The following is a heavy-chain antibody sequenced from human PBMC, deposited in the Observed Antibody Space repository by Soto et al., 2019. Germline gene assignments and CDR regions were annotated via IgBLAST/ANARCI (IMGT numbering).Heavy chain of an antibody. CDR2: ISGSGGST. CDR1: GFTFSSYA. V-gene: IGHV3-23*01. Sequence: GGSLRLSCAASGFTFSSYAMSWVRQAPGKGLEWVSAISGSGGSTYYADSVKGRFTISRDNSKNTLYLQMNSLRAEDTAVYYCAKDLYGSGTPGYYYYMDVWGKGTTVTVSS. J-gene: IGHJ6*03. CDR3: AKDLYGSGTPGYYYYMDV. D-gene: IGHD3-10*01.